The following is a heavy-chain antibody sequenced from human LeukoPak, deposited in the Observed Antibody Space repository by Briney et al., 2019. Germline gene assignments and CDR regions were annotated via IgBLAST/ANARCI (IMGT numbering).Heavy chain of an antibody. CDR3: ARDPTSYDSSGYTIAGGDY. CDR1: GYTFTGYY. D-gene: IGHD3-22*01. Sequence: ASVKVSCKASGYTFTGYYMHWVRQAPGQGLEWMGWINPNSGGTNYAQKFQGRVTMTRDTSISIAYMELSRLRSDDTAVYYCARDPTSYDSSGYTIAGGDYWGQGTLVTVSS. CDR2: INPNSGGT. V-gene: IGHV1-2*02. J-gene: IGHJ4*02.